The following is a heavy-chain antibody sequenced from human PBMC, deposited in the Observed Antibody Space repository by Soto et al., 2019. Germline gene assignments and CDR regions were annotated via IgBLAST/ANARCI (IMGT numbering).Heavy chain of an antibody. D-gene: IGHD3-10*01. J-gene: IGHJ4*02. Sequence: ASVKVSCKASGYTFTSYGISWVRQAPGQGLEWMGWISAYNGNTNYAQKLQGRVTMTTDTSTSTAYMELRSLRSDDTAVYYCARDSVPPITYGSGSYYGGGGALGYWGQGTLVTVSS. CDR1: GYTFTSYG. V-gene: IGHV1-18*01. CDR2: ISAYNGNT. CDR3: ARDSVPPITYGSGSYYGGGGALGY.